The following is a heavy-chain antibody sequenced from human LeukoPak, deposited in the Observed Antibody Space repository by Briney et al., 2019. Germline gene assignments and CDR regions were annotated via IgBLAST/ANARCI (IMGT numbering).Heavy chain of an antibody. D-gene: IGHD5-18*01. CDR1: GGSFSGYY. CDR3: ARGTRGYSYGIGY. V-gene: IGHV4-34*01. Sequence: SETLSLTCAVYGGSFSGYYWSWIRQPPGKGLEWIGEINHRGSTNYNPSLKSRVTISVDTSKNQFSLKLSSVTAADTAVYYCARGTRGYSYGIGYWGQGTLVTVSS. J-gene: IGHJ4*02. CDR2: INHRGST.